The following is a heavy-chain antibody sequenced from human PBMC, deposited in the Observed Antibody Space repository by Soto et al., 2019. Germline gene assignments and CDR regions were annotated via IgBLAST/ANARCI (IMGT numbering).Heavy chain of an antibody. CDR3: ASSPLWSVPQYYFDY. V-gene: IGHV1-69*01. CDR1: GGTFSSYA. CDR2: IIPIFGTA. D-gene: IGHD5-18*01. J-gene: IGHJ4*02. Sequence: QVQLVQSGAEVKKPGSSVKVSCKASGGTFSSYAISRVRQAPGQGLEWMGGIIPIFGTANYAQKFQGRVTITADESTSTAYMELSSLRSEDTAVYYCASSPLWSVPQYYFDYWGQGTLVTVSS.